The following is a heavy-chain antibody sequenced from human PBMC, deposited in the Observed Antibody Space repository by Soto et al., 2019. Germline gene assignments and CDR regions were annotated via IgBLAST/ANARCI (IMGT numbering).Heavy chain of an antibody. CDR2: ISWNSGAI. D-gene: IGHD6-19*01. V-gene: IGHV3-9*01. Sequence: EVQLVESGGSLVQPGRSLRLSCAVSGFTFEDYAMIWVRQVPGKGLECVSSISWNSGAIDYAASVKGRFTISRDNAKKSLYLEMNSLRVEDTALYYCAKGARSGWPWYFDLWGRGTLVTVSS. J-gene: IGHJ2*01. CDR3: AKGARSGWPWYFDL. CDR1: GFTFEDYA.